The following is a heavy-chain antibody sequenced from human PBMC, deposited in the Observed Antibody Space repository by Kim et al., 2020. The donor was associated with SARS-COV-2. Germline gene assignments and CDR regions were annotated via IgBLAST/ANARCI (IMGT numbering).Heavy chain of an antibody. CDR3: ARQRITMIVVVTNFDY. Sequence: PSLKRRVTISVNPSTNQFSLKLSSVTAADTAVYYCARQRITMIVVVTNFDYWGQGTLVTVSS. J-gene: IGHJ4*02. V-gene: IGHV4-39*01. D-gene: IGHD3-22*01.